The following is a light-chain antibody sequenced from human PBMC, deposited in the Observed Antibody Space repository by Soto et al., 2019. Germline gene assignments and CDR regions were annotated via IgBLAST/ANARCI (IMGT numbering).Light chain of an antibody. CDR3: QSYDSNTNHVV. CDR1: SGSIASNY. CDR2: EDN. J-gene: IGLJ2*01. V-gene: IGLV6-57*04. Sequence: NFMLTQPHSVSESPGKTVTISCTRSSGSIASNYVQWYQQRPGSAPTTVIYEDNQRPSGVPDRFSGSIDSSSNSASLTISGLKTEDEADHYCQSYDSNTNHVVFGGGTKLTVL.